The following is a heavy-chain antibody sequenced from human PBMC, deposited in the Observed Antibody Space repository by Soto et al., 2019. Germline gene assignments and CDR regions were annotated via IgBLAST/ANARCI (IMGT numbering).Heavy chain of an antibody. Sequence: QVQLQESGPGLVKPSQTLSLTCTVSGGSISSGGYYWSWIRQHPGKGLEWIGYIYYSGSTYYNPSLKSRVTISVDTSKNQFSLKLSSVTVADTAVYYCARDHIAAAGSLYYYYGMDVWGQGTTVTVSS. CDR2: IYYSGST. D-gene: IGHD6-13*01. CDR1: GGSISSGGYY. CDR3: ARDHIAAAGSLYYYYGMDV. V-gene: IGHV4-31*03. J-gene: IGHJ6*02.